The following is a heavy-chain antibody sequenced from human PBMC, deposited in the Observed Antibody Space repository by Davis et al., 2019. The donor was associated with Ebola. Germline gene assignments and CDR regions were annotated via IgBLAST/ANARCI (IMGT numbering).Heavy chain of an antibody. Sequence: GGSLRLSCAASGFIFSSYSMNWVRQAPGKGLEWVSSISSSSSYIYYADSVKGRFTISRDNAKNSLYLQMNSLRAEDTAVYYCARDGSSGWYYYYYGMDVWGQGTTVTVSS. J-gene: IGHJ6*02. D-gene: IGHD6-19*01. CDR1: GFIFSSYS. V-gene: IGHV3-21*04. CDR2: ISSSSSYI. CDR3: ARDGSSGWYYYYYGMDV.